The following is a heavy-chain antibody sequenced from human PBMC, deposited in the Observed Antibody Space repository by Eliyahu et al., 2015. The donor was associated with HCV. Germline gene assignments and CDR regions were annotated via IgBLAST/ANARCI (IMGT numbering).Heavy chain of an antibody. CDR2: ISGSGGST. Sequence: EVQLLESGGGLVQPGGSLRLSCAASGFTFSSYAMSWVRQAPGKGLEGVSAISGSGGSTYYADSVKGRFTISRDNSKNTLYLQMNSLRAEDTSVYYCAKEPDYYYYYMDVWGKGTTVTVSS. CDR1: GFTFSSYA. CDR3: AKEPDYYYYYMDV. J-gene: IGHJ6*03. V-gene: IGHV3-23*01.